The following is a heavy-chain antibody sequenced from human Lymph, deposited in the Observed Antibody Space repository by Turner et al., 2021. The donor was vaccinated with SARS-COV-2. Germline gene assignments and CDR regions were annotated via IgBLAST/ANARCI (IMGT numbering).Heavy chain of an antibody. CDR3: ARSRDLQSMVRGVDPFDY. V-gene: IGHV1-2*02. D-gene: IGHD3-10*01. CDR1: GYTFTVYY. Sequence: QVQLVQSGTEVKKPGASVKVSCKASGYTFTVYYMHWVRQAPGQGLECMGWINPNSGGTNDAQKFQGRVTMTRDTSISTAYMELSRLRSDDTAVYYCARSRDLQSMVRGVDPFDYWGQGTLVTVSS. CDR2: INPNSGGT. J-gene: IGHJ4*02.